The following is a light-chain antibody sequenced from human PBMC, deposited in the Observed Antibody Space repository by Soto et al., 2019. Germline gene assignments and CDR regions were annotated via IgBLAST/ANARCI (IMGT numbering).Light chain of an antibody. Sequence: DIVMTQSPDSLAVSLGERATINCKSSQSVLYSSNTQNYLAWYQQKPGQPPKMLIYWASTRDSGVPDRFSGSGSGTDFTLTINSLQAEDVAVYCCQQYYTSPQHTFGQGTKLEIK. CDR3: QQYYTSPQHT. V-gene: IGKV4-1*01. CDR2: WAS. CDR1: QSVLYSSNTQNY. J-gene: IGKJ2*01.